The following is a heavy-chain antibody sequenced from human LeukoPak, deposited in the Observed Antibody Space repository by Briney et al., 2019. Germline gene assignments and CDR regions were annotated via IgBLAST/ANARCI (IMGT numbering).Heavy chain of an antibody. Sequence: GGSLRLSCAASGFTFSSYAMSWVRQAPGKGLEWVSAISGSGGSTYYADSVKGRFTISRDNSKITLYLQMNSLRAEDTAVYYCAKPYCSSTSCYTGLYYYYGMDVWGQGTTVTVSS. CDR2: ISGSGGST. CDR1: GFTFSSYA. V-gene: IGHV3-23*01. D-gene: IGHD2-2*02. J-gene: IGHJ6*02. CDR3: AKPYCSSTSCYTGLYYYYGMDV.